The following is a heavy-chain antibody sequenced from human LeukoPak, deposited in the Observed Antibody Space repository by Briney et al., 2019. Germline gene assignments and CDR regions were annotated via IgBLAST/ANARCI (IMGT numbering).Heavy chain of an antibody. CDR1: AGTFSSYA. Sequence: GASVKVSCKASAGTFSSYAISWVRQAPGQGLEWMGGIIPIFGTANYAQKFQGRVTITADETTSTAYMELSSLRSEDTAVYYCARDYGSGWPRIYGMDVWGQGTTVTVSS. CDR2: IIPIFGTA. CDR3: ARDYGSGWPRIYGMDV. J-gene: IGHJ6*02. V-gene: IGHV1-69*13. D-gene: IGHD6-19*01.